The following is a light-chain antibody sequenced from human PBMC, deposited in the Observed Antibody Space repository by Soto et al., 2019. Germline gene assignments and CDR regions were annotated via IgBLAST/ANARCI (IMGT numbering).Light chain of an antibody. CDR1: QSIRSGS. CDR3: QQHGSSPWT. Sequence: EIVLTQSPGTLSLSPGERATLSCRASQSIRSGSLVWYQQKTGQAPRLLIYGASSRATGIPDRFSGSGSGTDFTLTISRMEPEDFVVYYCQQHGSSPWTFGQGTKVEIK. V-gene: IGKV3-20*01. CDR2: GAS. J-gene: IGKJ1*01.